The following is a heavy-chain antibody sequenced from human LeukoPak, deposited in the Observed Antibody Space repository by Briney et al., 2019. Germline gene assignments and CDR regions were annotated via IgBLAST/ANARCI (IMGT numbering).Heavy chain of an antibody. CDR2: IYYSGST. CDR1: GGSISSGSYY. V-gene: IGHV4-39*07. Sequence: SETLSLTCTVSGGSISSGSYYWGWIRQPPGKGLEWIGSIYYSGSTYYNPSLKSRVTISVDTSKNQFSLRLSSVTAADTAVYYCAREGYFPCYYYYGMDVWGQGTTVTVSS. CDR3: AREGYFPCYYYYGMDV. J-gene: IGHJ6*02. D-gene: IGHD2-15*01.